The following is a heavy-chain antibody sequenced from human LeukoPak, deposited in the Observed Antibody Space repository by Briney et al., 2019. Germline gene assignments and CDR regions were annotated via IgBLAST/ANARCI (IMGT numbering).Heavy chain of an antibody. CDR2: ISSSSSYI. J-gene: IGHJ5*02. V-gene: IGHV3-21*01. D-gene: IGHD6-13*01. Sequence: GGSLRLSCAASGFTFSSYSMNWVRQAPGRGLEWVSSISSSSSYIYYADSVKGRFTISRDNAKNSLYLQMNSLRAEDTAVYYCARGPDSSSWYSSGNWFDPWGQGTLVTVSS. CDR1: GFTFSSYS. CDR3: ARGPDSSSWYSSGNWFDP.